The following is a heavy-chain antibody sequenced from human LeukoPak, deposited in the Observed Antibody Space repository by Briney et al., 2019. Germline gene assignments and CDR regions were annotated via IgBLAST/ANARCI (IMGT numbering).Heavy chain of an antibody. J-gene: IGHJ3*02. CDR2: IYTSGST. CDR1: GGSISSYY. V-gene: IGHV4-4*07. Sequence: KPSETLSLTCTVSGGSISSYYWSWIRQPAGKGLEWIGRIYTSGSTNYNPSLKSRVTMSVDTSKNQFSLKLSSVTAADTAVYYCARDPSSSSWDDAFAIWGQGTMVTVSS. D-gene: IGHD6-13*01. CDR3: ARDPSSSSWDDAFAI.